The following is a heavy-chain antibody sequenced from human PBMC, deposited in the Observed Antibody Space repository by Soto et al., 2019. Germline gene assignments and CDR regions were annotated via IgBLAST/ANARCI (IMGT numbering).Heavy chain of an antibody. J-gene: IGHJ4*02. CDR2: IKGESDGGTT. Sequence: SCTASGFTVSNAWIRWVRQAPGKGLEWIGRIKGESDGGTTYYADSVKGRFTISRDNSKNSLYLQMNSLRTEDTALYYCAKDLSGAPDYWGQGTLVTVSS. D-gene: IGHD3-10*01. CDR3: AKDLSGAPDY. V-gene: IGHV3-15*05. CDR1: GFTVSNAW.